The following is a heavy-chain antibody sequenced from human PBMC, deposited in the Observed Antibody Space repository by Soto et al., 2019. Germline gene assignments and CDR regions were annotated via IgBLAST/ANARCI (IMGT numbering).Heavy chain of an antibody. CDR1: GYTFTSYA. CDR2: LSAHNGNT. V-gene: IGHV1-18*01. Sequence: QVQLVQSGAEVKKPGASVKVSCKASGYTFTSYAITWVRQAPGQGVEWMGWLSAHNGNTNYAQKLQGRVTSTTDTPTRKANLQLRSLRSDDTAVYYCARDLIPMDIWGQGTMVTVSS. J-gene: IGHJ3*02. D-gene: IGHD2-21*01. CDR3: ARDLIPMDI.